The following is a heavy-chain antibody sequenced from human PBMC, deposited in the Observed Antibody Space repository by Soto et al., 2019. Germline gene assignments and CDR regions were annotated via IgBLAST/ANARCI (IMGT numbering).Heavy chain of an antibody. CDR3: ARDHLFAPQDYYYYGMDV. D-gene: IGHD3-10*02. CDR2: ISSSGSTI. V-gene: IGHV3-48*03. J-gene: IGHJ6*02. CDR1: GFTFSSYE. Sequence: GSLRLSCAASGFTFSSYEMNWVRQAPGKGLEWVSYISSSGSTIYYADSVKGRFTISRDNAKNSLYLQMNSLRAEDTAVYYCARDHLFAPQDYYYYGMDVWGQGTTVTVSS.